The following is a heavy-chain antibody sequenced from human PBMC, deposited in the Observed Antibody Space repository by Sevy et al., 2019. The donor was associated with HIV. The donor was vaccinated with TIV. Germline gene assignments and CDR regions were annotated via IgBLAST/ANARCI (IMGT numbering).Heavy chain of an antibody. CDR3: ARGQKYYDFWSGYWKEYYYYYGMDV. D-gene: IGHD3-3*01. V-gene: IGHV1-69*13. CDR2: IIPIFGTA. J-gene: IGHJ6*02. Sequence: ASVKVSYKASGGTFSSYAISWVRQAPGQGLEWMGGIIPIFGTANYAQKFQGRVTITADESTSTAYMELSSLRSEDTAVYYCARGQKYYDFWSGYWKEYYYYYGMDVWGQGTTVTVSS. CDR1: GGTFSSYA.